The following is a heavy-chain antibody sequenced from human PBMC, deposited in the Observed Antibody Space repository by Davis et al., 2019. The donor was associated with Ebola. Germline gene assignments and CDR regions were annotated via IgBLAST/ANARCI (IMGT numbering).Heavy chain of an antibody. Sequence: GESLKISCKGSGYSFTSYWIVWVRQIPGKGLECMGIIFPGDSDTRYSPSFHGQVTISADKSISTAYLQWSSLKASDTAMYYCARGTDGYNPGGYFDSWGQGTLVTVSS. CDR2: IFPGDSDT. D-gene: IGHD5-24*01. CDR1: GYSFTSYW. CDR3: ARGTDGYNPGGYFDS. V-gene: IGHV5-51*01. J-gene: IGHJ4*02.